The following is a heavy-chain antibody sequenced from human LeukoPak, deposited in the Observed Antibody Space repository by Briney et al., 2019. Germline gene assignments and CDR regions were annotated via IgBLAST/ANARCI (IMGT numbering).Heavy chain of an antibody. CDR3: ARENFPAYLDY. CDR1: GFTFSSYS. J-gene: IGHJ4*02. CDR2: ISSSSSTI. Sequence: PGGSLRLSCAASGFTFSSYSMNWVRQAPGKGLEWVSYISSSSSTIYYADSVKGRFTISRDNAKNSLYLQMNSLRAEDTAVYYCARENFPAYLDYWGQGTLVTVSS. V-gene: IGHV3-48*01.